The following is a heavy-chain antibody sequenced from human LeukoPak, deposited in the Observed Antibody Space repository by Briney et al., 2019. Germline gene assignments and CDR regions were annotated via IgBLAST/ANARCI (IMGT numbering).Heavy chain of an antibody. D-gene: IGHD6-13*01. V-gene: IGHV1-18*01. CDR1: GNSFTSYD. J-gene: IGHJ1*01. CDR3: ARGSREGYTSSWYPGEYFQH. CDR2: INVYKGNT. Sequence: ASVKSSCKASGNSFTSYDINWLRQAPGQGLKWMGWINVYKGNTNYAEKLQGRVTMTTDTSTSTAYMELRSPRSDDTAVYYCARGSREGYTSSWYPGEYFQHWGQGTLVTVSS.